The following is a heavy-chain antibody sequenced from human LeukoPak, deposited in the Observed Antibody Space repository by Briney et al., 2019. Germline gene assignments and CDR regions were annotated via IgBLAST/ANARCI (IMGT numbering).Heavy chain of an antibody. CDR1: GFTFSNYD. CDR3: TRDGTVIRGLPRRARTFYGMDV. D-gene: IGHD3-10*01. V-gene: IGHV3-13*01. CDR2: IDNAGDT. J-gene: IGHJ6*02. Sequence: GGPLRLSCAASGFTFSNYDMHWVRQVTGKGLEWVSGIDNAGDTYYSDSVRGRFTISRENAKNSLYLQVNSLRAEDTAVYYCTRDGTVIRGLPRRARTFYGMDVWGQGTTVTVSS.